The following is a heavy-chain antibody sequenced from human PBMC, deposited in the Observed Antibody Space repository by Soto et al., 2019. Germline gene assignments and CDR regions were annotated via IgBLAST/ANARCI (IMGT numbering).Heavy chain of an antibody. J-gene: IGHJ4*02. CDR1: GGTFSSYA. Sequence: SVKVSCKASGGTFSSYAISWVRQAPGQGLEWMGGIIPIFGTANYAQKFQGRVTITADESTSTAYMELSSLRSEDTAVYYCARDARRDGYNWVFDYLGQGTLVTVSS. CDR2: IIPIFGTA. V-gene: IGHV1-69*13. CDR3: ARDARRDGYNWVFDY. D-gene: IGHD5-12*01.